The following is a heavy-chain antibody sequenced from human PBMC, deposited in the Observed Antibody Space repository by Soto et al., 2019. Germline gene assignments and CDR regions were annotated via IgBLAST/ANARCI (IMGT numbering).Heavy chain of an antibody. CDR2: IYYSGST. V-gene: IGHV4-39*01. Sequence: QLQLQESGPGLVKPSETLSLTCTVSGGSISSSSYYWGWIRQPPGKGLEWIGSIYYSGSTYYNPSLKSRVTISVDTSKNQFSLKLSSVTAADTAVYYCARLRYSSSWPRKTKIAVAGVFDYWGQGTLVTVSS. D-gene: IGHD6-13*01. CDR1: GGSISSSSYY. J-gene: IGHJ4*02. CDR3: ARLRYSSSWPRKTKIAVAGVFDY.